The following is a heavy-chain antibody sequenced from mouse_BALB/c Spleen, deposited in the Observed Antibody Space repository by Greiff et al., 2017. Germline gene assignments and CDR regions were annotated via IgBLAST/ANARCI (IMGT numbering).Heavy chain of an antibody. CDR1: GFTFSSFG. J-gene: IGHJ4*01. CDR2: ISSGSSTI. V-gene: IGHV5-17*02. CDR3: ARSTAHYYAMDY. Sequence: DVKLVESGGGLVQPGGSRKLSCAASGFTFSSFGMHWVRQAPEKGLEWVAYISSGSSTIYYADTVKGRFTISRDNPKNTLFLQMTSLRSEDTAMYYCARSTAHYYAMDYWGQGTSVTVSS.